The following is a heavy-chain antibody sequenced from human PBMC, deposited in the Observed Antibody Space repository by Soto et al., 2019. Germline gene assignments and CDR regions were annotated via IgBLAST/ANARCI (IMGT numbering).Heavy chain of an antibody. CDR1: GGSISSGGYY. D-gene: IGHD2-15*01. Sequence: SETLSLTCTVSGGSISSGGYYWSWIRQHPGKGLEWIGYIYYSGSTYYNPSLKSRVTISVDTSKNQFSLKLSSVTAADTAVYYCARECSGGSCVKWFDPWGQGTLVTVSS. CDR2: IYYSGST. V-gene: IGHV4-31*03. J-gene: IGHJ5*02. CDR3: ARECSGGSCVKWFDP.